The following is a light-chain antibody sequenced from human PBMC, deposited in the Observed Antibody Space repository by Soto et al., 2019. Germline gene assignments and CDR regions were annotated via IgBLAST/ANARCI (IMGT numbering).Light chain of an antibody. J-gene: IGLJ3*02. CDR3: GTWDNILRGWV. V-gene: IGLV1-51*01. Sequence: QSVLTQPPSVSAAPGQRVTISCSGSNSNIGNNYVSWFQQLPGTAPKLLIIDNDKRPSGIPDRFSGSRSGTSATLGITGLQTGDEADYYCGTWDNILRGWVFGGVTKLTVL. CDR2: DND. CDR1: NSNIGNNY.